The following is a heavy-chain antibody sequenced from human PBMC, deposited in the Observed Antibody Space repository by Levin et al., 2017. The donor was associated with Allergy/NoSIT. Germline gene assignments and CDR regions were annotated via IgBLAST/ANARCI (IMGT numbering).Heavy chain of an antibody. Sequence: GESLKISCAASGFTFSSYAMSWARQAPGKGLEWVSAISGSGGSTYYADSVKGRFTISRDNSKNTLYLQMNSLRAEDTAVYYCAKSRSDSSGYFAFDIWGQGTMVTVSS. V-gene: IGHV3-23*01. CDR1: GFTFSSYA. J-gene: IGHJ3*02. CDR2: ISGSGGST. CDR3: AKSRSDSSGYFAFDI. D-gene: IGHD3-22*01.